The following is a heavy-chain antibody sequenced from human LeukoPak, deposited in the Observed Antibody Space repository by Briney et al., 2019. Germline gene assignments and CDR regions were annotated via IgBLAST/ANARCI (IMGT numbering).Heavy chain of an antibody. CDR3: ARSGRYYDSSVYFGFDP. Sequence: GGSLRLSCAASGFTFSDYYMSWIRQAPGKGLEWISYISSSGSTIYYADSVKGRFTISRDNVKNSLYLQMNSLRAEDTAVYYCARSGRYYDSSVYFGFDPWGQGTLVTVSS. D-gene: IGHD3-22*01. CDR2: ISSSGSTI. V-gene: IGHV3-11*04. J-gene: IGHJ5*02. CDR1: GFTFSDYY.